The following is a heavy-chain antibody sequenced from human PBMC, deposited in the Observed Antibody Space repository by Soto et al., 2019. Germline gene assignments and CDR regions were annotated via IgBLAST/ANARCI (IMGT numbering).Heavy chain of an antibody. D-gene: IGHD2-15*01. V-gene: IGHV4-4*07. CDR3: ARTLKGYCGGGTCYWFDY. Sequence: SETLSLTCIVSGGSISNFFWSWMRQPAGKGLEWIGRIYGSGTTIYNPSLKSRVTMSVDTSKNQFSLKLTSVTAADTALYYCARTLKGYCGGGTCYWFDYWGQGALVTVYS. CDR2: IYGSGTT. CDR1: GGSISNFF. J-gene: IGHJ4*02.